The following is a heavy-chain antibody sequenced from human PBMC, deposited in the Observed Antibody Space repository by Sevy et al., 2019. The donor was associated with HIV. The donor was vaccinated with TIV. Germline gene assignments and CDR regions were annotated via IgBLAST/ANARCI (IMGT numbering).Heavy chain of an antibody. V-gene: IGHV3-23*01. CDR2: ISGSTTST. J-gene: IGHJ3*02. CDR3: AKGGDVFEI. Sequence: GGSLRPSCAASGFTFNSYAMGWVRQAPGKGLEWVSTISGSTTSTYYADSVKGRFTISRDTSKNTLYLQMNSLSVEDTAVFYCAKGGDVFEIWGQGTMVTVSS. CDR1: GFTFNSYA.